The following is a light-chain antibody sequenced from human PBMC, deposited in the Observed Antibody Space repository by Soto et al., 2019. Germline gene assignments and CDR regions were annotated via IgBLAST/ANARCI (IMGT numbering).Light chain of an antibody. V-gene: IGKV1-6*01. CDR3: LQDYGDSWT. J-gene: IGKJ1*01. CDR2: AAS. Sequence: QMTPPPYSLSASVVRKFSITFRASRAVGSDASRYQQKPGHAPKLLIYAASNLHTGVPTRFSGSRSGTEFTLTISSLHPEDFASYYCLQDYGDSWTFGQGTKV. CDR1: RAVGSD.